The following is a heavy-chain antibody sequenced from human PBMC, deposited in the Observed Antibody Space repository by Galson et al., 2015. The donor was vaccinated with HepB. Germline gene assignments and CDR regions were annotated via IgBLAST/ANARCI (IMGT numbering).Heavy chain of an antibody. J-gene: IGHJ4*02. Sequence: SLRLSCAASGYNFNTYTMSWARQAPGKGLEWVSSLSASGGATYYAASVYGRFNISRHSSKRTLYLQMNNLRAEDTATYYCAKDVAVWFKYYFDNWGQGTLVTVSS. CDR1: GYNFNTYT. D-gene: IGHD3-10*01. V-gene: IGHV3-23*01. CDR2: LSASGGAT. CDR3: AKDVAVWFKYYFDN.